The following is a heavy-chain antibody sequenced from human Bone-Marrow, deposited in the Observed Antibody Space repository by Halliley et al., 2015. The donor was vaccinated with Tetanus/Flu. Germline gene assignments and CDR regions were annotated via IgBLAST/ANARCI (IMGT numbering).Heavy chain of an antibody. V-gene: IGHV4-31*02. J-gene: IGHJ5*02. CDR3: ARRNSYGEPDP. CDR2: MYSNGIA. Sequence: KGREGIGNMYSNGIAYYTPSLRSRLVMLVDSPKNQFSLKLSSVTAADTAVYYCARRNSYGEPDPWGQGTLVTVSS. D-gene: IGHD3-10*01.